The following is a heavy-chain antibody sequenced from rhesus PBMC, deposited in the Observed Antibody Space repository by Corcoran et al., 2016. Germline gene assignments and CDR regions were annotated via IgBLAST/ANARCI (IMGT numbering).Heavy chain of an antibody. J-gene: IGHJ4*01. CDR2: INGNSGST. CDR3: ARSHTVGTVTNFDY. D-gene: IGHD5-24*01. V-gene: IGHV4-80*01. Sequence: QVQLQESGPGLVKPSETLSLTCAVSGGSFSSYWWSWIRQPPGKGLEWFGEINGNSGSTNYNPSLKSRVTISKDASKNQFSLKLSSVTAADTAVYYCARSHTVGTVTNFDYWGQGVLVTVSS. CDR1: GGSFSSYW.